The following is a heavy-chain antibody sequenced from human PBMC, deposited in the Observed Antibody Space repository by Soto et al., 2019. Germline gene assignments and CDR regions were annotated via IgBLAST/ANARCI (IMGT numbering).Heavy chain of an antibody. D-gene: IGHD7-27*01. V-gene: IGHV3-23*01. CDR1: GFTFTTYA. CDR2: ITGSGDNT. J-gene: IGHJ3*02. Sequence: EVRLLESGGGLVHPRGSLRLSCATSGFTFTTYAMTWVRQAPGKGLEWVSAITGSGDNTYYADSVEGRFTISRDNSKNTLYLHMSSLRAEDTALYYCAKVLTGDPDAFDIWGQGTMVTVSS. CDR3: AKVLTGDPDAFDI.